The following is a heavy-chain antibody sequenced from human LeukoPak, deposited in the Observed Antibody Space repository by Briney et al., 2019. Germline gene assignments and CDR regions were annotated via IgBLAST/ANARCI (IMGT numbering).Heavy chain of an antibody. CDR2: ISYDGSNK. D-gene: IGHD3-16*01. V-gene: IGHV3-30-3*01. CDR3: ARGLGGYYFDY. CDR1: GFTFSSYA. J-gene: IGHJ4*02. Sequence: PGGSLRLSCAASGFTFSSYAMHWVRQAPGKGLEWVAVISYDGSNKYYADSVRGRFTISRDNAKNSLYLQMNSLRAEDTAVYYCARGLGGYYFDYWGQGTLVTVSS.